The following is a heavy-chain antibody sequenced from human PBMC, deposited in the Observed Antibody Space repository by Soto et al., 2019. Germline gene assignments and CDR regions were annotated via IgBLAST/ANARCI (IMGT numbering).Heavy chain of an antibody. D-gene: IGHD5-18*01. CDR3: ARGEGYAFALDP. J-gene: IGHJ5*02. CDR2: IYSSGST. CDR1: GASISNSY. Sequence: PSETLSLTCSVSGASISNSYWSWTRQPPGKGLGWIGYIYSSGSTDYNPSLKSRFTISEARSKNHFSLSLRTVTAADTAFYFCARGEGYAFALDPWGQGILVTVSS. V-gene: IGHV4-59*01.